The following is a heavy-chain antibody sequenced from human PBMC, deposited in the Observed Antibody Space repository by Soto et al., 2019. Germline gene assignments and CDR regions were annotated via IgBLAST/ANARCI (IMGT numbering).Heavy chain of an antibody. V-gene: IGHV4-59*01. CDR1: GGSITSSY. Sequence: EPLSLTCTVSGGSITSSYWSWIRRPPGKGLEWIAYIYDTGISGYTPSTSYNPSLKSRVTMSADTSKSQFSLKLTSVTAADTAVYYCARGEDAFFYYGLDVWGQGITVTVSS. CDR3: ARGEDAFFYYGLDV. J-gene: IGHJ6*02. CDR2: IYDTGISGYTPST.